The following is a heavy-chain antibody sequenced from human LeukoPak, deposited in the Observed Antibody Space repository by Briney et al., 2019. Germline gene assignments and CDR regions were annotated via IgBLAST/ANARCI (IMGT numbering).Heavy chain of an antibody. CDR3: AKPVLAAAGDSDY. CDR1: GFTFSSYG. CDR2: IRYDGSNK. Sequence: GGSLRLSCAASGFTFSSYGMHWVRQAPGKGLEWVAFIRYDGSNKYYADSVKGRFTISRDNSKNTLYLQMNSLRAEDTAVYYCAKPVLAAAGDSDYWGQGTLVTVSS. V-gene: IGHV3-30*02. J-gene: IGHJ4*02. D-gene: IGHD6-13*01.